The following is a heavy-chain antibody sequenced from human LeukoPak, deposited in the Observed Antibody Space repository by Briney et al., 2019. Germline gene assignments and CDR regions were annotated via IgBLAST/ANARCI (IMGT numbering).Heavy chain of an antibody. CDR2: IKEDGSEK. J-gene: IGHJ4*02. V-gene: IGHV3-7*01. D-gene: IGHD3-3*01. CDR1: GFTFSSYW. CDR3: ARDLPGITIFGAFEY. Sequence: PGGSLRLSCAASGFTFSSYWMGWVRQAPGKGLEWVAKIKEDGSEKYYVDSVKGRFTISRDNAKNSLYLQMNSLRAEDTAVYYCARDLPGITIFGAFEYWGQGTLVTVSS.